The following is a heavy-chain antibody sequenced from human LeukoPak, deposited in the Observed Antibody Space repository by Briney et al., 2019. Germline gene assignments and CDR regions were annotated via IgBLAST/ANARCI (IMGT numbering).Heavy chain of an antibody. J-gene: IGHJ6*02. CDR1: GFTFSSYG. Sequence: GGSLRLSCAASGFTFSSYGMHWVRQAPGKGLEWVAVISYGGSNKYYADSVKGRFTISRDNSKNTLYLQMNSLRAEDTAVYYCAKCSSSIAARGAYYYYGMDVWGQGTTVTVSS. V-gene: IGHV3-30*18. CDR2: ISYGGSNK. D-gene: IGHD6-6*01. CDR3: AKCSSSIAARGAYYYYGMDV.